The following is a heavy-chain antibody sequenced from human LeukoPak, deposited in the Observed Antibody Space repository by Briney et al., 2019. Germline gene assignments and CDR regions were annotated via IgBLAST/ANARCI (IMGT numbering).Heavy chain of an antibody. V-gene: IGHV3-33*03. CDR3: AKETRFWSGIWNFDN. CDR1: GFNLSNYG. J-gene: IGHJ4*02. D-gene: IGHD3-3*01. CDR2: SWFDGSNE. Sequence: GGSLRLSCLASGFNLSNYGMHWVRQAPGKGLEWVAVSWFDGSNEDYADSVKGRFTISRDNSKNTLYLQMNSLRAEDTAVYYCAKETRFWSGIWNFDNWGQGTLVTVSS.